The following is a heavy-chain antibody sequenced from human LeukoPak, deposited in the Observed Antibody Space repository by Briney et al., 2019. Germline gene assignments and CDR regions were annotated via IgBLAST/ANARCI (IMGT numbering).Heavy chain of an antibody. Sequence: SVKVSCKASGGTFSGYAISWVRQAPGQGLEWMGRIIPILGIANYAQKFQGRVTITADKSTSTAYMELSSLRSEDTAVYYCARDERYYSSTSCYSGVYYYYYYGMDVWGQGTTVTVSS. V-gene: IGHV1-69*04. CDR2: IIPILGIA. CDR1: GGTFSGYA. D-gene: IGHD2-2*01. J-gene: IGHJ6*02. CDR3: ARDERYYSSTSCYSGVYYYYYYGMDV.